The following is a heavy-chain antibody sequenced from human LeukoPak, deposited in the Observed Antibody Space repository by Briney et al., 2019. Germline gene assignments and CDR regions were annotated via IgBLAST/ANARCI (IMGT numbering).Heavy chain of an antibody. CDR3: AKGGLERRWFDP. J-gene: IGHJ5*02. Sequence: GGSLRLSCAASGFTFSAYGMHWVRQAPGKGLEWVSFIRYDGSNKYYTDSVKGRFTISRDNSKNTLYLQMDSLRAEDTAVYYCAKGGLERRWFDPCGHGTLVTVSA. D-gene: IGHD1-1*01. CDR1: GFTFSAYG. V-gene: IGHV3-30*02. CDR2: IRYDGSNK.